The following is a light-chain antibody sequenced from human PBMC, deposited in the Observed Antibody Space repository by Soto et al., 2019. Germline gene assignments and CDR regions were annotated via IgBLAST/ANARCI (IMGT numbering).Light chain of an antibody. V-gene: IGKV3D-15*01. Sequence: EIAMTQCPATLSVSPGVKATHSRRASQSVSSDLAWYQQNPGQAPRLLFYGASSRATGIPDRFSGSGSGTEFTLTISSLQSEDFAVYFCHQYNNWQTWTFGQGTKVDI. CDR1: QSVSSD. CDR3: HQYNNWQTWT. CDR2: GAS. J-gene: IGKJ1*01.